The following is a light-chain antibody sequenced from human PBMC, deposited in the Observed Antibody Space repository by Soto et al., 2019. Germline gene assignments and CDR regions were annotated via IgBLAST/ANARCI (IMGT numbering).Light chain of an antibody. J-gene: IGLJ3*02. V-gene: IGLV2-14*01. Sequence: QSALTQPASVSVSPGQSITISCTGTGSDIGNYNYVSWYQQHPGKAPKLMIYGVSNRPSGVSNRFSGSKSGNAASLTISGLQAEDEADYYCSSYTSYTTLWVFGGGTKVTVL. CDR3: SSYTSYTTLWV. CDR1: GSDIGNYNY. CDR2: GVS.